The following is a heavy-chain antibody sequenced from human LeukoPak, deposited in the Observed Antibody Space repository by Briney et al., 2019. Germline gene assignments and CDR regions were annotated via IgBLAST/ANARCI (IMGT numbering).Heavy chain of an antibody. V-gene: IGHV3-48*02. CDR3: ARATSTSGPTFDY. CDR2: INIDSSTI. J-gene: IGHJ4*02. Sequence: QSGGSLRLSCAASGFTFSTYRMNRVRQAPGKGLEWLSYINIDSSTIYYTDSLKGRFTISRDNAKNSLYLQMNSLRDEDTAVYYCARATSTSGPTFDYWGQGTLVTVSS. CDR1: GFTFSTYR. D-gene: IGHD6-19*01.